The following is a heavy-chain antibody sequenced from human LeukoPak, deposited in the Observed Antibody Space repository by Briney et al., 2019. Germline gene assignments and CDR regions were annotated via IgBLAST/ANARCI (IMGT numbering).Heavy chain of an antibody. J-gene: IGHJ1*01. V-gene: IGHV3-15*01. CDR3: TADWWW. CDR1: GLTFNSAC. D-gene: IGHD2-21*01. Sequence: GGSLRLSCLASGLTFNSACMAWVRQAPGKGLEWVGRIRSEDRGGTADYAAPVKGRFTISRDDSKNTMYLQMNSLKSEDTAVYHCTADWWWWGQGALVTVAS. CDR2: IRSEDRGGTA.